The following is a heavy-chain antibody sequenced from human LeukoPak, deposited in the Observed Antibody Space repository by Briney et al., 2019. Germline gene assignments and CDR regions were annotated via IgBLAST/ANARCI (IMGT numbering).Heavy chain of an antibody. J-gene: IGHJ4*02. CDR2: IKEVGREA. D-gene: IGHD4-23*01. V-gene: IGHV3-7*01. CDR1: GSTFSGHW. Sequence: GGSLRLSCSASGSTFSGHWLTWVRQAPGQGRQWVASIKEVGREAHYVDSVRGPDTLSRDNTRISLYLQLSSLRVEDTAVYYCAREWHDYGGVSGGYWGQGTLVTVSS. CDR3: AREWHDYGGVSGGY.